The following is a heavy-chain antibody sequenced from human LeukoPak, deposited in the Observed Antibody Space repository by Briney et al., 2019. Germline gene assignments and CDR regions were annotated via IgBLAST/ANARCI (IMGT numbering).Heavy chain of an antibody. Sequence: SETLSLTCTVSGGSISSGGYYWSWIRQHPGKGLEWIGYIYYSGSTNYNPSLKSRVTISVDTSKNQFSLKLSSVTAADTAVYYCAREPSGHTLGIGLGPPFDIWGQGTMVTVSS. J-gene: IGHJ3*02. D-gene: IGHD2-15*01. CDR2: IYYSGST. CDR1: GGSISSGGYY. V-gene: IGHV4-61*08. CDR3: AREPSGHTLGIGLGPPFDI.